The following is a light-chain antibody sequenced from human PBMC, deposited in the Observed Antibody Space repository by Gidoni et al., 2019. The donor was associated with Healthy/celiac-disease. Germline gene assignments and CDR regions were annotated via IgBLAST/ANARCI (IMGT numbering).Light chain of an antibody. CDR3: QQSYSTPRYT. V-gene: IGKV1-39*01. CDR2: AAS. J-gene: IGKJ2*01. Sequence: DIQMTQSPSSLSASVGDRVTIPCRASHSISSYLNWYQQKPGKAPKLLIYAASSLQSGVPSRFSGSGSGTDFTLTISSLQPEDFATYYCQQSYSTPRYTFGQGTKLEIK. CDR1: HSISSY.